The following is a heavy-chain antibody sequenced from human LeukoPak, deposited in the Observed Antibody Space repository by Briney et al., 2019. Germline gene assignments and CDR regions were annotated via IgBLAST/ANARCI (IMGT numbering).Heavy chain of an antibody. V-gene: IGHV1-69*06. CDR3: ARDSSDYDILTGDPRFDY. D-gene: IGHD3-9*01. CDR2: IIPIFGTA. CDR1: GGTFSSYA. J-gene: IGHJ4*02. Sequence: ASVKVSCKASGGTFSSYAISWVRQAPGQGLEWMGGIIPIFGTANYAQKFQGRVTITADKSTSTAYMELSSLRSEDTAVYYCARDSSDYDILTGDPRFDYWGQGTLVTVSS.